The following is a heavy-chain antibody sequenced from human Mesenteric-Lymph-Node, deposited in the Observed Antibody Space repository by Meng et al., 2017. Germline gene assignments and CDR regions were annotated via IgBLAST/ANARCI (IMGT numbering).Heavy chain of an antibody. CDR2: IGGGGLSSLST. Sequence: GESLKISCAASGFSFSSYAMRWVRQAPGKGLECVSSIGGGGLSSLSTYYADSVKGRFTISRDNSKTTLYLQMNSLRAEDTAVYYCAKDRYCSSTSCYAFGIYFDYWGQGTLVTVSS. CDR3: AKDRYCSSTSCYAFGIYFDY. V-gene: IGHV3-23*01. CDR1: GFSFSSYA. D-gene: IGHD2-2*01. J-gene: IGHJ4*02.